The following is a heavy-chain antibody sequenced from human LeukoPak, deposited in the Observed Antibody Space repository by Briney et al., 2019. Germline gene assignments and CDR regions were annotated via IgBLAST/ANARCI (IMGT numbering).Heavy chain of an antibody. V-gene: IGHV1-24*01. Sequence: GASVKVSCKVSGYTLTELSMHWVRQAPGKGLEWMGGFDPEDGETIYAQKFQGRVTMTEDTSTDTAYMELSSLRSEDTAVYYCATVNYYDSSGYFFFVYWGQGTLVTVSS. CDR3: ATVNYYDSSGYFFFVY. CDR1: GYTLTELS. CDR2: FDPEDGET. D-gene: IGHD3-22*01. J-gene: IGHJ4*02.